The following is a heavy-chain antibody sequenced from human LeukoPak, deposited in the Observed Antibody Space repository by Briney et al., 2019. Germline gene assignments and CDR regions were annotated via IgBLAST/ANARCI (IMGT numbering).Heavy chain of an antibody. D-gene: IGHD1-14*01. V-gene: IGHV3-53*01. CDR3: ARGVEPLAANTLAY. J-gene: IGHJ4*02. CDR2: LYSDGNT. Sequence: GGSLRLSCAASGFTVITNDMTWVRQAPGKGLEWVSVLYSDGNTKYADSVQGRFTISRDNSKNTLYLEMNSLSPDDTAVYYCARGVEPLAANTLAYWGQGALVTVSS. CDR1: GFTVITND.